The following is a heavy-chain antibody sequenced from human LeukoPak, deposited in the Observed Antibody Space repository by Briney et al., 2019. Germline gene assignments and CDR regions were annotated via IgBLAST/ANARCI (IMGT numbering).Heavy chain of an antibody. Sequence: KASETLSLTCAVYGGSFSGYYWSWIRQPPGKGLEWIGEINHSGSTNYNPSLKSRVTISVDTSKNQFSLKLSSVTAADTAVYYCARTMLPDGYYYDSKGGYDYGMDVWGQGTTVTVSS. V-gene: IGHV4-34*01. J-gene: IGHJ6*02. CDR2: INHSGST. CDR1: GGSFSGYY. CDR3: ARTMLPDGYYYDSKGGYDYGMDV. D-gene: IGHD3-22*01.